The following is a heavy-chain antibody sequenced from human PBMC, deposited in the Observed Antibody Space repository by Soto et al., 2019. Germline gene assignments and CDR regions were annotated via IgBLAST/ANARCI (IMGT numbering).Heavy chain of an antibody. CDR2: MYYTGNK. CDR3: ARRSSSSLGSLFDP. V-gene: IGHV4-39*01. J-gene: IGHJ5*02. CDR1: GGSISSSTYY. D-gene: IGHD6-6*01. Sequence: QLQLQESGPGLVQPAETLSLTCTVSGGSISSSTYYWDWIRQPPWKGLEWIGAMYYTGNKNYNPSLESRVTMSVDTSKNQFSLKLSSVTPTDTAVYYCARRSSSSLGSLFDPWGRGILVTVSS.